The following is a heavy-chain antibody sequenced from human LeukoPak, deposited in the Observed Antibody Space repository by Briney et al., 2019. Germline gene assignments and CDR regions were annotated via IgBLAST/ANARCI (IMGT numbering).Heavy chain of an antibody. D-gene: IGHD4-17*01. J-gene: IGHJ4*02. V-gene: IGHV4-59*01. CDR3: ARTRNDYALDY. CDR1: GGSISSYS. Sequence: PSQTLSLTCTVSGGSISSYSWSWIRQPPGKGLEWIGCIYYSGSTNYNPSLKSRVTISVDTSKNQFSLKLSSVTAADTAAYYCARTRNDYALDYWGQGTLVTVSS. CDR2: IYYSGST.